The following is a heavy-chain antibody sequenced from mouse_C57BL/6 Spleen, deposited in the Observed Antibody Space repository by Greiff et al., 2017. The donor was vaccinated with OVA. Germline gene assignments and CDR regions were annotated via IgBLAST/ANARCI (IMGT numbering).Heavy chain of an antibody. CDR2: IYPSDSET. Sequence: QVQLQQPGAELVRPGSSVQLSCKASGYTFTSYWMDWVKQRPGQGLEWIGNIYPSDSETHYNQKFKDKATLTVDKSSSTAYMQLSSLTSEDSAVYYCARDYYFDYWGQGTTLTVSS. CDR1: GYTFTSYW. CDR3: ARDYYFDY. J-gene: IGHJ2*01. V-gene: IGHV1-61*01.